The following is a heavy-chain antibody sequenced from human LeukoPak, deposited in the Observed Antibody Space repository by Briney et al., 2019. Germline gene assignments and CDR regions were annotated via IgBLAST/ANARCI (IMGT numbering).Heavy chain of an antibody. CDR3: ARGLRYYDILTGYSGSQIDY. CDR2: INHSGST. J-gene: IGHJ4*02. CDR1: GGSFSGYY. Sequence: SETLSLTCAVYGGSFSGYYWSWIRQPPGKGLEWIGEINHSGSTNYNPSLKSRVTISVDTSKYQFSLKLSSVTAADTAVYYCARGLRYYDILTGYSGSQIDYWGQGTLVTVSS. V-gene: IGHV4-34*01. D-gene: IGHD3-9*01.